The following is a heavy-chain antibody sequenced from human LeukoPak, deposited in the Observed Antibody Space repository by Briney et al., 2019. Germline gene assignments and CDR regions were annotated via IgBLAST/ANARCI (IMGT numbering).Heavy chain of an antibody. CDR1: GFTFSSYG. CDR2: IRYDGSNK. V-gene: IGHV3-30*02. CDR3: AKDRYYDSSGYPSNYYYYYMDV. Sequence: GGSLRLSCAASGFTFSSYGMHWVRQAPGKGLEWVAFIRYDGSNKYYADSVKGRFTISRDNSKNTLYLQMNSLRAEDTAVYYCAKDRYYDSSGYPSNYYYYYMDVSGEGTTVTVSS. D-gene: IGHD3-22*01. J-gene: IGHJ6*03.